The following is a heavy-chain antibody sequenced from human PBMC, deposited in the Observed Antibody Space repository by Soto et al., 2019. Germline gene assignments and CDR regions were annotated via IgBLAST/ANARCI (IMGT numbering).Heavy chain of an antibody. V-gene: IGHV4-30-4*01. J-gene: IGHJ4*02. CDR1: GASITSGDYF. D-gene: IGHD5-12*01. CDR3: AREKGYISGPKNFDY. Sequence: SETLSLTCTVSGASITSGDYFWSWIRQSPGKGLEWIGYIYDSGSSYYNPSLKSRVAMSVDTSKNQFSLKVTSVTAADTAVYYCAREKGYISGPKNFDYWGQGTLVTVSS. CDR2: IYDSGSS.